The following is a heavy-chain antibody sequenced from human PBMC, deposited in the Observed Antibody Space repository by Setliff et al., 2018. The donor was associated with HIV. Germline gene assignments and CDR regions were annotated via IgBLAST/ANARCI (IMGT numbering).Heavy chain of an antibody. D-gene: IGHD4-17*01. CDR1: GFTFSSYA. J-gene: IGHJ3*02. V-gene: IGHV3-30*04. Sequence: VGSLSLSCAASGFTFSSYAMHWVRQAPGKGLEWVTLISDDAFNKYYADSVKGRFTISRDNSKSTLYLQMNSLRAEDTAMYYCASSYGDYDAFHIWGQGTMVTV. CDR2: ISDDAFNK. CDR3: ASSYGDYDAFHI.